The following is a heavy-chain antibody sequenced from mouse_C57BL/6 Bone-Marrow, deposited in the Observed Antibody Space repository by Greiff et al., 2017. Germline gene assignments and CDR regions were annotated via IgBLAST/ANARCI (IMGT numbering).Heavy chain of an antibody. D-gene: IGHD1-1*01. J-gene: IGHJ4*01. V-gene: IGHV1-52*01. Sequence: VQLQQPGAELVRPGSSVKLSCKASGYTFTSYWMHWVKQRPIQGLEWIGNIDPSDSETHYNQKFKDKATLTVDKSSSTAYMQLSSLTSEDSAVYDCARFTTVDYYAMDYWGQGTSVTVSS. CDR3: ARFTTVDYYAMDY. CDR2: IDPSDSET. CDR1: GYTFTSYW.